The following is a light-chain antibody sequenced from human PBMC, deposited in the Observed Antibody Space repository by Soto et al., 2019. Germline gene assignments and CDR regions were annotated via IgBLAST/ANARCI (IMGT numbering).Light chain of an antibody. CDR3: QVWDTTSDHVI. CDR1: NVGSKN. Sequence: SYELTQPPSVSVAPGGTASIPCGGNNVGSKNVHWYQQKPGQAPLLVIYYDRDRPSGIPERFTGANSGNTATLIISRVEAGDEADYYCQVWDTTSDHVIFGGGTKLTVL. V-gene: IGLV3-21*04. CDR2: YDR. J-gene: IGLJ2*01.